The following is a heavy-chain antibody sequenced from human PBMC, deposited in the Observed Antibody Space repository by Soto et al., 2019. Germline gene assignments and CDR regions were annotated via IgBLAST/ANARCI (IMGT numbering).Heavy chain of an antibody. CDR2: IYTSGST. CDR3: ARDRALRFLEWSGLGYGMDV. CDR1: GGSISSYY. J-gene: IGHJ6*02. Sequence: QVQLQESGPGLVKPSETLSLTCTVSGGSISSYYWSWIRQPAGKGLEWIGRIYTSGSTNYNPSLKSRVTMSVDTSKNQFSLKLSSVTAADTAVYYCARDRALRFLEWSGLGYGMDVWGQGTTVTVSS. V-gene: IGHV4-4*07. D-gene: IGHD3-3*01.